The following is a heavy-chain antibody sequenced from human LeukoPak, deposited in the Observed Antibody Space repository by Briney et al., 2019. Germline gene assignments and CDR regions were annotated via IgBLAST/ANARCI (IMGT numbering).Heavy chain of an antibody. CDR2: IYSSGST. D-gene: IGHD6-13*01. Sequence: SSETLSLTCTVSGGSISSSSSFWGWIRQPPGKGLEWIGSIYSSGSTYSNPSLESRVTISADTSKNQFSLRLSSVTAADTAVYYCARRPATGTLKYYFDYWGQGTLVTVSS. J-gene: IGHJ4*02. V-gene: IGHV4-39*01. CDR1: GGSISSSSSF. CDR3: ARRPATGTLKYYFDY.